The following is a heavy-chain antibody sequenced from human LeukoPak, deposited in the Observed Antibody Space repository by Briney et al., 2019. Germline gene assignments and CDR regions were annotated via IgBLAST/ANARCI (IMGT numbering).Heavy chain of an antibody. V-gene: IGHV1-69*13. Sequence: SVKVSCKASGGTFSSYAISWVPQAPGQGLEWMGGIIPIFGTANYAQKFQGRVTITADESTSTAYMELRSLRSEEKTVYHYAEESSASSSVSTDYWGQGNLVTVSS. CDR3: AEESSASSSVSTDY. CDR2: IIPIFGTA. CDR1: GGTFSSYA. J-gene: IGHJ4*02. D-gene: IGHD1-26*01.